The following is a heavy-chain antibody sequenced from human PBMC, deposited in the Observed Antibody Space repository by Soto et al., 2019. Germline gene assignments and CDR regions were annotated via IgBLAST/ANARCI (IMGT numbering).Heavy chain of an antibody. Sequence: EVQLVESGGGLVKPGGSLRLSCAASGFTFSSYSMNWVRQAPGKGLEWVSSISSSSSYIYYGDSVKGRFTISRDNAKNPLYLQMNSLRAEDTAVYYCARGLPDGSGQYCDYWGQGTLVTVSS. CDR1: GFTFSSYS. D-gene: IGHD3-10*01. CDR2: ISSSSSYI. V-gene: IGHV3-21*01. J-gene: IGHJ4*02. CDR3: ARGLPDGSGQYCDY.